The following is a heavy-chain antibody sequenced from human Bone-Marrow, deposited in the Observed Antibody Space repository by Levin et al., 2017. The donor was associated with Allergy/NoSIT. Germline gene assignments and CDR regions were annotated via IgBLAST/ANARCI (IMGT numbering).Heavy chain of an antibody. CDR1: GFTFSSYW. Sequence: GGSLRLSCAASGFTFSSYWMSWVRQAPGKGLEWVANIKQDGSEKYYVDSVKGRFTISRDNAKNSLYLQMNSLRAEDTAVYYCARVSGSGWDGCGFGYWGQGTLVTVSS. J-gene: IGHJ4*02. D-gene: IGHD6-19*01. CDR3: ARVSGSGWDGCGFGY. CDR2: IKQDGSEK. V-gene: IGHV3-7*03.